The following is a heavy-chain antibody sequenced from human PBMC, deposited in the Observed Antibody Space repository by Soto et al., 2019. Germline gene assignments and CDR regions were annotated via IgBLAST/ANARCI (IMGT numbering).Heavy chain of an antibody. D-gene: IGHD2-15*01. J-gene: IGHJ4*02. CDR3: ATRHLSYCSGGTCNPFDF. V-gene: IGHV3-23*01. CDR1: GFNFSTYA. CDR2: ISVSGDST. Sequence: GGSLRLSCAASGFNFSTYAMNWVRQAPGKGLEWVSTISVSGDSTYFADSVRGRFTISRDNSKNTVYLQMNSLRADDTAMYYCATRHLSYCSGGTCNPFDFWGQGTLVTVSS.